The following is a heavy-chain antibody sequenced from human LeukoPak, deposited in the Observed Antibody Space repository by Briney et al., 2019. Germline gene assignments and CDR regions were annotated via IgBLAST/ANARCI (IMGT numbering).Heavy chain of an antibody. J-gene: IGHJ4*02. CDR1: GFTFSSYS. Sequence: GGSLRLSCAASGFTFSSYSMNWVRQAPGKGLEWVSSISSSSSYIYYADSVKGRFTISRDNAKNSLYLQMNSLRAEDTAVYYCARDIYVWGSYRYNYFDYWGQGTLVTVSS. CDR3: ARDIYVWGSYRYNYFDY. CDR2: ISSSSSYI. V-gene: IGHV3-21*01. D-gene: IGHD3-16*02.